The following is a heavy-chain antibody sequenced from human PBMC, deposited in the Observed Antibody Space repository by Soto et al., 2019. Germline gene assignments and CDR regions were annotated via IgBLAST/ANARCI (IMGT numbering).Heavy chain of an antibody. D-gene: IGHD6-6*01. J-gene: IGHJ6*02. V-gene: IGHV1-69*13. CDR3: ARGTEIAARPPIYNYYYYGMDV. Sequence: SVKVSCKASGGTFSSYAISWVRQAPGQGLEWMGGIIPIFGTANYAQKFQGRVTITADESTSTAYMELSSLRSEDTAVYYCARGTEIAARPPIYNYYYYGMDVWGQGTTVTVSS. CDR2: IIPIFGTA. CDR1: GGTFSSYA.